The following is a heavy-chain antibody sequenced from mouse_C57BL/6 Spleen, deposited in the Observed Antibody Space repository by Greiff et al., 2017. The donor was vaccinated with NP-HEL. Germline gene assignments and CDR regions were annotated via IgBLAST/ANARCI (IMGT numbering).Heavy chain of an antibody. CDR1: GFTFSSYT. J-gene: IGHJ4*01. Sequence: EVKLVESGGGLVKPGGSLKLSCAASGFTFSSYTMSWVRQTPEKRLEWVATISGGGGNTYYPDSGKGRFTISRDNAKNTLYLQMSSLRSEDTALYYCASLTTVGDYYAMDYWGQGTSVTVSS. V-gene: IGHV5-9*01. CDR2: ISGGGGNT. CDR3: ASLTTVGDYYAMDY. D-gene: IGHD1-1*01.